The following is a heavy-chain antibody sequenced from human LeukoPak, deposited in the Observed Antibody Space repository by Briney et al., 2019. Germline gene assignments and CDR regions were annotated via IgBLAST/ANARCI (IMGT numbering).Heavy chain of an antibody. Sequence: ASVKVSCKAPGGTFSSYAISWVRQAPGQGLEWMGRIIPILGIANYAQKFQGRVTITADKSTSTAYMELSSLRSEDTAVYYCARDSIAVAGDDFDYWGQGTLVTVSS. CDR1: GGTFSSYA. V-gene: IGHV1-69*04. J-gene: IGHJ4*02. CDR2: IIPILGIA. D-gene: IGHD6-19*01. CDR3: ARDSIAVAGDDFDY.